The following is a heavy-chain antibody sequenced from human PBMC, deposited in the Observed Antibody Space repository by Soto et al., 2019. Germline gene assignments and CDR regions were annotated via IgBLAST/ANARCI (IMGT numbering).Heavy chain of an antibody. CDR1: GGSISGYY. V-gene: IGHV4-59*01. D-gene: IGHD4-4*01. CDR3: ARGPLSSNPLLYYGMDV. Sequence: SETLSLTCNVSGGSISGYYWAWIRQPPGKGLEWIGYIYFTGNANYSPSLKSRVTMSVDMSTNQFSLNLSSVTAADTAVYYCARGPLSSNPLLYYGMDVWGQGTTVIVSS. J-gene: IGHJ6*01. CDR2: IYFTGNA.